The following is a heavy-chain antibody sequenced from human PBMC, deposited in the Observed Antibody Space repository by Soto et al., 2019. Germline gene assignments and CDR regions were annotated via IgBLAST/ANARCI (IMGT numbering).Heavy chain of an antibody. CDR2: IYYSGST. Sequence: HPGKGLEWIGYIYYSGSTYYNPSLKSRVTISVDTSKNQFSLKLSSVTAADSAVYYCARDANGLGSYWGQGTLVTVSS. V-gene: IGHV4-31*02. D-gene: IGHD3-10*01. CDR3: ARDANGLGSY. J-gene: IGHJ4*02.